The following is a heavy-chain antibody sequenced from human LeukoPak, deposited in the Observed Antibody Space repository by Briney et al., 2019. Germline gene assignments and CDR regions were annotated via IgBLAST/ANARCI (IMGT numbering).Heavy chain of an antibody. J-gene: IGHJ4*02. CDR3: ARGGGYYDSSGYYLQYS. D-gene: IGHD3-22*01. CDR1: GYTFTGHY. Sequence: GASVKVSCKASGYTFTGHYMHWVRQAPGQGLEWMGWINPNSGGTNYAQKFQGRVTMTRDTSISTAYMELSRLRSDDTAVYYCARGGGYYDSSGYYLQYSWGQGTLVTVSS. V-gene: IGHV1-2*02. CDR2: INPNSGGT.